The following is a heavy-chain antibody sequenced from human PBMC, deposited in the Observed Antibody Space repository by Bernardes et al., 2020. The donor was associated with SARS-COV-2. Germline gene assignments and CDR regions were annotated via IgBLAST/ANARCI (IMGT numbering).Heavy chain of an antibody. V-gene: IGHV3-23*01. CDR3: GKGGLRLGEVWGSD. J-gene: IGHJ4*02. CDR1: GFSLGTYA. D-gene: IGHD3-16*01. CDR2: ISGSADSVEIT. Sequence: GGYLSPSRTASGFSLGTYARSWVGQAPGKGLEWVSAISGSADSVEITFYADSVKGRFTISRDNSMNTLYLQMNSLRDEDTAVYYCGKGGLRLGEVWGSDWGQGTLVTVSS.